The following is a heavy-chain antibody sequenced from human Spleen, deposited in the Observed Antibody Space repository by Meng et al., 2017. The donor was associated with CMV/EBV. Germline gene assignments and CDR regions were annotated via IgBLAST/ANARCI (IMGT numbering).Heavy chain of an antibody. CDR1: EGACRTYA. CDR3: ARSCNGNTCPFDF. V-gene: IGHV1-69*05. J-gene: IGHJ4*02. Sequence: KSSEGACRTYAVTWVRQDPGEGLEWMGRIIPIYGTTNYEQKFQGRVTITTDESTGTAYMELSSLRSEDAAFYYCARSCNGNTCPFDFWGQGTLVTVSS. CDR2: IIPIYGTT. D-gene: IGHD2/OR15-2a*01.